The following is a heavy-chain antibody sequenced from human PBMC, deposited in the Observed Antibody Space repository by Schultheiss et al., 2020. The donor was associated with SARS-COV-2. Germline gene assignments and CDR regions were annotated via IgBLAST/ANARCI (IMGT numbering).Heavy chain of an antibody. D-gene: IGHD4-17*01. CDR2: IYHSGST. J-gene: IGHJ6*02. CDR1: GYSISSGYY. V-gene: IGHV4-38-2*02. CDR3: ARPHDYGDPSYYYYGMDV. Sequence: SETLSLTCTVSGYSISSGYYWGWIRQPPGKGLEWIGSIYHSGSTYYNPSLKSRVTISVDTSKNQFSLKLSSVTAADTAVYYCARPHDYGDPSYYYYGMDVWGQGTTVTVSS.